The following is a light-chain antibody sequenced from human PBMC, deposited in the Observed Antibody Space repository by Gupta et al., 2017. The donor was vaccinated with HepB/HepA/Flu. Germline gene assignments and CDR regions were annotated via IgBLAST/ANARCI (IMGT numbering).Light chain of an antibody. V-gene: IGKV3-15*01. Sequence: EIVLTQSPAPLSMSPGERVLLTCKASQTSGNSIAWYQVKPGQAPRLLIYRASTRDSDVPARFSGSGSGTMFTLTISSLQSEDCALYYCHQYNNWLWTFGQGTKVEVK. CDR1: QTSGNS. CDR2: RAS. J-gene: IGKJ1*01. CDR3: HQYNNWLWT.